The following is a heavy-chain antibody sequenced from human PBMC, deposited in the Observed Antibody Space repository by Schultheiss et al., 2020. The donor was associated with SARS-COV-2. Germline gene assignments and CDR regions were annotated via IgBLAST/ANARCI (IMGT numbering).Heavy chain of an antibody. J-gene: IGHJ4*02. CDR2: IYYSGST. V-gene: IGHV4-59*01. D-gene: IGHD3-3*01. Sequence: SQTLSLTCTVSGGSISSYYWSWIRQPAGKGLEWIGYIYYSGSTNYNPSLKSRVTISVDTSKNQFSLKLSSVTAADTAVYYCARGSQITNLYYFDYWGQGTLVTVSS. CDR1: GGSISSYY. CDR3: ARGSQITNLYYFDY.